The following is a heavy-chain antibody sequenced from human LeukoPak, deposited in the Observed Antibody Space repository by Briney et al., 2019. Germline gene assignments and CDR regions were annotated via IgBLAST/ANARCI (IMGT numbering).Heavy chain of an antibody. CDR2: ISTDRSST. J-gene: IGHJ4*02. CDR3: ARGTQIF. D-gene: IGHD2/OR15-2a*01. CDR1: GFTFSSYW. V-gene: IGHV3-74*01. Sequence: GGSLRLSCAASGFTFSSYWMHWVRQTPGKGLVWVSRISTDRSSTTYADSVKGRFTISRDNAKNTLYLQMHSLRAEDTAMYYCARGTQIFWGQGTLVTVSS.